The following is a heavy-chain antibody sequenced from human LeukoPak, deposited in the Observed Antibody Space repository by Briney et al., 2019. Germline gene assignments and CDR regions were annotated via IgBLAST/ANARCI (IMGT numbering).Heavy chain of an antibody. Sequence: PSETLSLTCTVSGGSLSSYYWSWIRQPPGKGLEGIGYIYYRGCSKLNPSVKSRGTISVDTSKKQFFQRLRSVTVGDPAVYFLAGDRAVVYFDYWGQGTLVTVSS. CDR3: AGDRAVVYFDY. V-gene: IGHV4-59*12. J-gene: IGHJ4*02. CDR1: GGSLSSYY. CDR2: IYYRGCS. D-gene: IGHD4-23*01.